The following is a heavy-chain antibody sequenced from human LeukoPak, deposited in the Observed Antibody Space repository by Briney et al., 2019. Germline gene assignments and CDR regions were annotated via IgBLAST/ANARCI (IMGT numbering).Heavy chain of an antibody. Sequence: GGSLRLSCAASGYTFTSYYMHWVRQAPGQGLEWMGIINPSGGSTSYAQKFQGRVTMTRDTSTSTVYMELSSLRSEDTAVYYCARGPGIAARPGGLYYYYYMDVWGKGTTVTVSS. V-gene: IGHV1-46*01. J-gene: IGHJ6*03. D-gene: IGHD6-6*01. CDR1: GYTFTSYY. CDR2: INPSGGST. CDR3: ARGPGIAARPGGLYYYYYMDV.